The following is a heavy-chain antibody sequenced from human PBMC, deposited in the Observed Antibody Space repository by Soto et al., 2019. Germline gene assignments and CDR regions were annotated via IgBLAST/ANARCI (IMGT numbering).Heavy chain of an antibody. CDR3: ARGNQVAMSDY. CDR1: GGSISSYY. V-gene: IGHV4-4*07. J-gene: IGHJ4*02. CDR2: FYASGYT. Sequence: QVQLQESGPGLVKPSETLSLTCAVSGGSISSYYWSWIRQPAGKGLEWIGRFYASGYTNYNPSLKSRVTISLDISKNQFSLRLSSVTAADTAVYYCARGNQVAMSDYWGQGTLVTVSS.